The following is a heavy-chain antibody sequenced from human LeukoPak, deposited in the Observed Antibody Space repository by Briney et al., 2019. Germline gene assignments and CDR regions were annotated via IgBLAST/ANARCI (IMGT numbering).Heavy chain of an antibody. CDR2: IYYSGNT. Sequence: SETLSLTCTVSGSSIRSYYWSWIRQPPGKGLEWIGYIYYSGNTNYNPSLKSRVTISVDTSKNQFSLKLNSVTAADTAVYYCARHPPSYKGAFDIWGQGTMVTVSS. CDR3: ARHPPSYKGAFDI. CDR1: GSSIRSYY. J-gene: IGHJ3*02. V-gene: IGHV4-59*08. D-gene: IGHD1-20*01.